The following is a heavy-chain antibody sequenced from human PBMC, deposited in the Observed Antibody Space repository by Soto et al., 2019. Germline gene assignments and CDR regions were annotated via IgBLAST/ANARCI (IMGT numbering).Heavy chain of an antibody. CDR2: IYWDDDK. D-gene: IGHD3-10*01. J-gene: IGHJ4*02. Sequence: QITLRESGPTLVKPTQTLTLTCTFSGFSLTTSGVAVAWIRQPPGQALEWLALIYWDDDKRYSPSLSSRLTXTXXTSKNQLVPTMTNMDSVDTATYYCAHRRGRLTFDSWGQGTLVTVSS. CDR3: AHRRGRLTFDS. CDR1: GFSLTTSGVA. V-gene: IGHV2-5*02.